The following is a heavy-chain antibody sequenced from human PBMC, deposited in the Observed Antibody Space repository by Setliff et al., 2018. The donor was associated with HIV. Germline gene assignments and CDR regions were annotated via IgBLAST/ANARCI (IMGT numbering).Heavy chain of an antibody. J-gene: IGHJ4*02. CDR1: GGSIYGSDYY. D-gene: IGHD6-25*01. Sequence: KPSETLSLTCTVSGGSIYGSDYYWGWIRQPPGKGLESIGSIYYSGSTYYKPPLKSRVTISVDTSKNQFSLKLSSVTAADTAVYYCARQGQIGSEWGQGTLVTVSS. CDR3: ARQGQIGSE. V-gene: IGHV4-39*01. CDR2: IYYSGST.